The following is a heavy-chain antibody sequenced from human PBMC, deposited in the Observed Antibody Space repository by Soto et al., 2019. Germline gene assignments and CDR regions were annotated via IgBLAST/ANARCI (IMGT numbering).Heavy chain of an antibody. Sequence: PGGSLRLSCAASGFTFSSYGMHWVRQAPGKGLEWVAVISYDGSNKYYADSVKGRFTISRDNSKNTLYLQMNSLRAEDTAVYFCARELRDSHIHFDHWGQGNRVTVS. CDR1: GFTFSSYG. CDR3: ARELRDSHIHFDH. D-gene: IGHD2-21*02. V-gene: IGHV3-30*03. J-gene: IGHJ5*02. CDR2: ISYDGSNK.